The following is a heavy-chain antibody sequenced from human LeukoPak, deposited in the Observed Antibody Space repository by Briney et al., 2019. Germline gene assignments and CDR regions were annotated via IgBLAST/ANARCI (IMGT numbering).Heavy chain of an antibody. J-gene: IGHJ3*02. CDR1: GFTFHDYA. CDR2: INWKSGSM. V-gene: IGHV3-9*01. Sequence: PGRSLRLSCAASGFTFHDYAMHWVRQAPGKGLEWVSSINWKSGSMGYADSVKGRFTISRDNAKNSLYLQVNSLRTEDTALYYCARDRSSGNYYFHAFDIWGQGTMVTVSS. D-gene: IGHD1-26*01. CDR3: ARDRSSGNYYFHAFDI.